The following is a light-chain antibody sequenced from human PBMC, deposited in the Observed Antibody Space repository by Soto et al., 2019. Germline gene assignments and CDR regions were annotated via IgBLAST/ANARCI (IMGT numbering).Light chain of an antibody. Sequence: IQITRAPSCLCASVCVRVTLTYLASQGIRNDLSWYQQKPGKAPKLLIYKASTLKSGVPPRFSGSGSGTDFTLAISSPQPEDSATYYCLQDINYPWTCGEG. V-gene: IGKV1-6*01. CDR1: QGIRND. CDR3: LQDINYPWT. J-gene: IGKJ1*01. CDR2: KAS.